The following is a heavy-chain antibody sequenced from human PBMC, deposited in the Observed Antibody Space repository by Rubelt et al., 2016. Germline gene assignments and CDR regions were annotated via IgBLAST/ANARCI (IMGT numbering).Heavy chain of an antibody. V-gene: IGHV1-3*01. CDR1: GYTFTSYA. Sequence: QVQLVQSGAEVKKPGASVKVSCKASGYTFTSYAMHWVRQAPGQRLEWMGWINAGNGNTKYSSQFQGRFTVTRDTSVGTAYMELSSLRSEDTAVYYCARDIVVVPAAPDYWGQGTLVTVSS. J-gene: IGHJ4*02. CDR2: INAGNGNT. D-gene: IGHD2-2*01. CDR3: ARDIVVVPAAPDY.